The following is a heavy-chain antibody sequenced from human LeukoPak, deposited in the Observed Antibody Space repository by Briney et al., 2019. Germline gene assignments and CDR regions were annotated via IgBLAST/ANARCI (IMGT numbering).Heavy chain of an antibody. D-gene: IGHD3-22*01. Sequence: SETLSLTCAVYGGSFSGYYWSWIRQPPGKGLEWIGEINHSGSTNYNPSLKSRVTISVDTSKNHFSLKLSSVTAADTAVYYCARHDRSIDYWGQGTLVTVSS. CDR1: GGSFSGYY. V-gene: IGHV4-34*01. CDR3: ARHDRSIDY. CDR2: INHSGST. J-gene: IGHJ4*02.